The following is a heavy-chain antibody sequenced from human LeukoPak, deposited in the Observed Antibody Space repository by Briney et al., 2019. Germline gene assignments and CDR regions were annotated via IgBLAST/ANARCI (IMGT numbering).Heavy chain of an antibody. CDR2: IYYSGST. J-gene: IGHJ4*02. D-gene: IGHD4-11*01. Sequence: ASETLSLTCTVSGGSISSSSYYWGWIRQPPGKGLEWIASIYYSGSTYYNPSLKSRVTISVDTSRNQFSLKLNSVTAADTAVYYCVGHLPYSNYCNYRGQGTLVTVSS. CDR1: GGSISSSSYY. CDR3: VGHLPYSNYCNY. V-gene: IGHV4-39*01.